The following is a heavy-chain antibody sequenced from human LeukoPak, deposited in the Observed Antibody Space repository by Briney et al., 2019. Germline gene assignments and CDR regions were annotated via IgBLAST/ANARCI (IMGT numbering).Heavy chain of an antibody. J-gene: IGHJ4*02. CDR2: ISGSGGST. CDR1: RFTFSTYA. V-gene: IGHV3-23*01. CDR3: AKGVNHYDTSGYYPYYFDY. D-gene: IGHD3-22*01. Sequence: GGSLRLSCAASRFTFSTYAMSWVRQAAGKGLEWVSSISGSGGSTYHADSVKGRFTIYRDNSKKTLYLQRNSLRAEDTAVYYCAKGVNHYDTSGYYPYYFDYWGQGTLVTVSS.